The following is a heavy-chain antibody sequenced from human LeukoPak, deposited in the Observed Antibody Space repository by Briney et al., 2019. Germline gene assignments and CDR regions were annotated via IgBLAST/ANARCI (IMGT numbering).Heavy chain of an antibody. V-gene: IGHV4-4*07. CDR2: INTSGST. CDR1: GGSISSYY. CDR3: ARLQGDYSFGY. J-gene: IGHJ4*02. D-gene: IGHD4-11*01. Sequence: SETLSLTCTVSGGSISSYYWSWIRQPPGKGLEWIGRINTSGSTSYNPSLKSRVTISEDTSKNQFSLKLRSVTAADTAVYYCARLQGDYSFGYWGQGTLVAVSS.